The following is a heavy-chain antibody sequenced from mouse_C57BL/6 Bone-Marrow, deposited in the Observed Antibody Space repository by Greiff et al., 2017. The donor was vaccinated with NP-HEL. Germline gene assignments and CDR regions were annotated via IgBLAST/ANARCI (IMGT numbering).Heavy chain of an antibody. CDR3: AIGDNGRSRIGYAMDY. CDR2: IYPGDGDT. CDR1: GYAFSSYW. Sequence: VQLQESGPELVKPGASVKISCKASGYAFSSYWMNWVKERPGKGLEWIGQIYPGDGDTKYNGKFKGKATLTADKSSSTAYMQVSSLTSEDSAFYFCAIGDNGRSRIGYAMDYWIKEPQSPSPQ. J-gene: IGHJ4*01. V-gene: IGHV1-80*01. D-gene: IGHD1-1*01.